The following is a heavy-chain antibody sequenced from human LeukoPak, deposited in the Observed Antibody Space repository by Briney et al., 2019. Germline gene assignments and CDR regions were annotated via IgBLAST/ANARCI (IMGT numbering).Heavy chain of an antibody. CDR3: ARVLTSYSSPPFDI. CDR2: INGDGTIT. J-gene: IGHJ3*02. D-gene: IGHD6-13*01. V-gene: IGHV3-74*01. Sequence: PVGSLRLSCAASGFTFTTYLMHWVGQAPGKGLVWVSRINGDGTITSYADSVKGRFTISKDNAKNTLYLQMNSLTAEDTAVYYCARVLTSYSSPPFDIWGQGTMVTVSS. CDR1: GFTFTTYL.